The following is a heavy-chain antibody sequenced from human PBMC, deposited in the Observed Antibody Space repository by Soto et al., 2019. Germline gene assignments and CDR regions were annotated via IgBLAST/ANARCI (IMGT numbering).Heavy chain of an antibody. J-gene: IGHJ4*02. CDR3: AREAQQQLARAVN. CDR2: IYYSGST. Sequence: SETLSLTCTVSGGSISSGDYYWSWIRQPPGKGLEWIGYIYYSGSTYYNPSLKSRVTISVDTSKNQFSLKLSSVTAADTAVYYCAREAQQQLARAVNWGQGTLVTVSS. V-gene: IGHV4-30-4*01. D-gene: IGHD6-13*01. CDR1: GGSISSGDYY.